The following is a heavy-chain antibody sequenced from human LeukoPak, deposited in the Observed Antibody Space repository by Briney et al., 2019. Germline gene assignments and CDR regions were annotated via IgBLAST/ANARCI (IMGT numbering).Heavy chain of an antibody. D-gene: IGHD3-22*01. V-gene: IGHV4-34*01. CDR3: ARSRRHYITMIVVANNWFDP. CDR1: GGSFSGYY. Sequence: LETLSLTCAVYGGSFSGYYWSWIRQPPGKGLEWIGEINHSGSTNYNPSLTSRVTISVDTSKNQFSLKLSSVTAADTAVYYCARSRRHYITMIVVANNWFDPWGQGTLVTVSS. CDR2: INHSGST. J-gene: IGHJ5*02.